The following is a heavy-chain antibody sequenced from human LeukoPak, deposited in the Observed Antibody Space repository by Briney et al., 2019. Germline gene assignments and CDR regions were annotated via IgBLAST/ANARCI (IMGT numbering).Heavy chain of an antibody. Sequence: GGSLRLSCAASGFTFNNAWMSWVRQAPGKGPEWVARIKDKGEGGTIDYAASVRGRFTISRDDSRDAVYLQMNSLIVDDSAVYYCTTDPRYWGQGTLVTVSS. CDR1: GFTFNNAW. J-gene: IGHJ4*02. CDR3: TTDPRY. V-gene: IGHV3-15*01. CDR2: IKDKGEGGTI.